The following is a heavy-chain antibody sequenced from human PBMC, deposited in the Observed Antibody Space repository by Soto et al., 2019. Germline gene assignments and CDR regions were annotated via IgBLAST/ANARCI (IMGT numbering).Heavy chain of an antibody. Sequence: SQTLSLTCDISGDSVSSNSAAWSWVRQSPSRGLEWLGRTYYRSKWKTDYAVSVRGRITINPDTSKNQFSLQLNSVTPGDTAVYYCARGDVIDIWGRGTMVTVSS. CDR1: GDSVSSNSAA. J-gene: IGHJ3*02. CDR3: ARGDVIDI. V-gene: IGHV6-1*01. CDR2: TYYRSKWKT.